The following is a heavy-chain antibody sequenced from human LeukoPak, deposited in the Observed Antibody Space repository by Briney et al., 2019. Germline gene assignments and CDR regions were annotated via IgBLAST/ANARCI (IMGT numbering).Heavy chain of an antibody. D-gene: IGHD5-18*01. Sequence: ASGKVSCKVSGYTHTELSMHWVRQAPGKGLEWMGGFDPEDGETIYAQKFQGRVTMTEDTSTDTAYMELSSLRSENTAVYYCATGPPPYSHDAFDIWGQGTMVTVSS. CDR1: GYTHTELS. CDR3: ATGPPPYSHDAFDI. J-gene: IGHJ3*02. CDR2: FDPEDGET. V-gene: IGHV1-24*01.